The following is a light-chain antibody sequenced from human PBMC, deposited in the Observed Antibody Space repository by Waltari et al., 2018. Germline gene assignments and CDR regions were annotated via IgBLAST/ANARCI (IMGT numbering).Light chain of an antibody. CDR1: QSISTW. CDR3: QHYDSYPCT. CDR2: KAS. Sequence: DIQMTQFPSTLSASVGDRVTITCRASQSISTWLAWYQQKPGKAPKLLIYKASGLEDGVPSRFSGIGSGTEFTLTISSLQPDDFATYYCQHYDSYPCTFGQGTKVDIK. V-gene: IGKV1-5*03. J-gene: IGKJ1*01.